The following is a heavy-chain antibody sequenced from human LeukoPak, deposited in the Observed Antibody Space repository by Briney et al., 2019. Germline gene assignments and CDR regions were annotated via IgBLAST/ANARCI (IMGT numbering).Heavy chain of an antibody. Sequence: PGGSLRLSCAASGFTFSSYEMNWVRQAPGKGLEWVSYISSSGSTIYYADSVKGRFTISRDNAKNSLYLQMNSLRAEDTAVYYCARAVMVRGVIPLYYFDYWGQGTLVTVSS. V-gene: IGHV3-48*03. J-gene: IGHJ4*02. CDR2: ISSSGSTI. CDR3: ARAVMVRGVIPLYYFDY. CDR1: GFTFSSYE. D-gene: IGHD3-10*01.